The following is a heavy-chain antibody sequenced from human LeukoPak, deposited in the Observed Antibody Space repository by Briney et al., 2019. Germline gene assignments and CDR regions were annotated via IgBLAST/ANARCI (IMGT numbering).Heavy chain of an antibody. Sequence: GGSLRLSCAASGFTFSSYYMNWVRQAPGKGLEWVSSISSSSSYIYYADSVKGRFTISRDNAKNSLYLQMNSLRAEDTAVYYCARILRSFYMDVWGKGTTVTVSS. CDR2: ISSSSSYI. D-gene: IGHD2-21*02. CDR1: GFTFSSYY. CDR3: ARILRSFYMDV. V-gene: IGHV3-21*01. J-gene: IGHJ6*03.